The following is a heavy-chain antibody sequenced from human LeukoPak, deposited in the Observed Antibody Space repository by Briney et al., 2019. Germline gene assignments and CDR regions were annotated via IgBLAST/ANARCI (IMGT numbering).Heavy chain of an antibody. J-gene: IGHJ4*02. CDR1: GGSISSYY. CDR2: IYYSGST. CDR3: ARAAHDSSGYYYEGEYYFDY. V-gene: IGHV4-59*01. D-gene: IGHD3-22*01. Sequence: PSETLSLTCTVSGGSISSYYWSWIRQPPGKGLEWIGYIYYSGSTNYNPSLKSRVTISVDTSKNQFSLKLSSVTAADTAVYYCARAAHDSSGYYYEGEYYFDYWGQGTLVTVSS.